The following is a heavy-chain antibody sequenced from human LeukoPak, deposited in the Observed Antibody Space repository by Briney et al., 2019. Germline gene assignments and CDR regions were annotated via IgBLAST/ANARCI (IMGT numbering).Heavy chain of an antibody. Sequence: ASVKVSCKASGGTFSSYTISWVRQAPGQGLEWMGRIIPILGIANYAQKFQGRVTITADKSTSTAYMDLSRLRSDDTAVYYCARDSGYCSSTGCYYFDYWGQGTLVTVSS. CDR2: IIPILGIA. CDR3: ARDSGYCSSTGCYYFDY. J-gene: IGHJ4*02. CDR1: GGTFSSYT. D-gene: IGHD2-2*01. V-gene: IGHV1-69*04.